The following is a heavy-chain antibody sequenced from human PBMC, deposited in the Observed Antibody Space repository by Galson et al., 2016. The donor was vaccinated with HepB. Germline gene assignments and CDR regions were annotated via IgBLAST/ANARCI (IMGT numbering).Heavy chain of an antibody. CDR3: ARDNNFWDAFDI. D-gene: IGHD3-3*01. CDR1: GGSIASGSYY. J-gene: IGHJ3*02. V-gene: IGHV4-61*02. CDR2: MYPSGST. Sequence: LSLTCTVSGGSIASGSYYWSWIRQPAGKGLEWIGRMYPSGSTNYNPSLKSRVSISLDTSKNQFSLNLSSVTAADTAVYFCARDNNFWDAFDIWGQGTMVTVSS.